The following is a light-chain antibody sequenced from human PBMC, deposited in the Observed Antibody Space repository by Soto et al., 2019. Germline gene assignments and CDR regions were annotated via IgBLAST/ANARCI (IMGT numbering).Light chain of an antibody. J-gene: IGLJ2*01. CDR3: SSYAGSNNFVV. Sequence: QSALTQPPSASGSPGQSVTISCTGTSSDVGGYNYVSWYQQHPGKAPKLMIYEVSKRPSGVPDRFSGSKSGNTASLTVSGLQAEDEADYYCSSYAGSNNFVVFGGVTKLPVL. CDR1: SSDVGGYNY. V-gene: IGLV2-8*01. CDR2: EVS.